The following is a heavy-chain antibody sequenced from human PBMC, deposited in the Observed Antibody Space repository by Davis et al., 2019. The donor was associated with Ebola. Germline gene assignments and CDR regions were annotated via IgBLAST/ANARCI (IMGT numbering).Heavy chain of an antibody. CDR3: ARRSSSWQRFDP. J-gene: IGHJ5*02. V-gene: IGHV4-39*02. CDR1: GGSFSGYY. Sequence: MPSETLSLTCAVYGGSFSGYYWVWIRQPPGKGLEWIGSIYYSGSTYYNPSLKSRVTISVDTSKNHFSLKLSSVTAADTAVYYCARRSSSWQRFDPWGQGTLVTVSS. CDR2: IYYSGST. D-gene: IGHD6-13*01.